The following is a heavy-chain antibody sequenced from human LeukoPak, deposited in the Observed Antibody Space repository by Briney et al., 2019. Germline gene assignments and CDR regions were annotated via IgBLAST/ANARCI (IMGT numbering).Heavy chain of an antibody. V-gene: IGHV4-39*01. CDR2: VFYGGSA. CDR1: GDSINNPNYS. Sequence: SETLSLTCTVSGDSINNPNYSWGWIRQAPGKGLEWIGAVFYGGSAYYRPSLKSRFTISLHTSKNQFSLNLSSVTAAATAVYYCASDYGDYGHAFDIWGQGTMVTVSS. CDR3: ASDYGDYGHAFDI. D-gene: IGHD4-17*01. J-gene: IGHJ3*02.